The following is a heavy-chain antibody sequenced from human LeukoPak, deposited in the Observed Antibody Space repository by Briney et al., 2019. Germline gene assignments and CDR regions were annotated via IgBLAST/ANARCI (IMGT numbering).Heavy chain of an antibody. Sequence: ASVKVSCKASGYPXTGYYIHWVRQAPGQGLEWMGWINPNSGGTNYAQKFQGRVTMTSDTSITTAYMDLSRLTSDVTAVYYCAREISDYASAYWGQGTLVTVSS. CDR2: INPNSGGT. V-gene: IGHV1-2*02. CDR3: AREISDYASAY. CDR1: GYPXTGYY. J-gene: IGHJ4*02. D-gene: IGHD4-17*01.